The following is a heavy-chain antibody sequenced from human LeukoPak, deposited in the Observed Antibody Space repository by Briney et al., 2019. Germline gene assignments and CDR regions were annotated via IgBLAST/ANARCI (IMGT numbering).Heavy chain of an antibody. CDR3: ARLPKVYYYYYMDV. V-gene: IGHV4-34*01. J-gene: IGHJ6*03. CDR2: IYYSGST. Sequence: SETLSLTCAVYGGSFSGYYWGWIRQPPGKGLEWIGSIYYSGSTYYNPSLKSRVTISVDTSKNQFSLKLSSVTAADTAVYYCARLPKVYYYYYMDVWGKGTTVTVSS. CDR1: GGSFSGYY.